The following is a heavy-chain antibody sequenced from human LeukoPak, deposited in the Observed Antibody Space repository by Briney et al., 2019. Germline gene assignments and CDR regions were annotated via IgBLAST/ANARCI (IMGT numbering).Heavy chain of an antibody. CDR1: GGSIRDDH. CDR3: ARWSGDYSFDY. D-gene: IGHD3-3*01. V-gene: IGHV4-59*01. Sequence: PSATLSLTCTVSGGSIRDDHWGWIRQSPGKGLDWIAYMYYTGDTNSNPSLKSRVTMSADTSKNQFSLKLSSVTAADTAVYYCARWSGDYSFDYWGQGTLVTVSS. J-gene: IGHJ4*02. CDR2: MYYTGDT.